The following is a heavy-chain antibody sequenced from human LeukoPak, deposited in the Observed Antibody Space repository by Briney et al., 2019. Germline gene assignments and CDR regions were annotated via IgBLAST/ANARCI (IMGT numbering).Heavy chain of an antibody. CDR2: IIPIFGTA. CDR1: GGSFSSYA. J-gene: IGHJ3*02. D-gene: IGHD2-21*02. V-gene: IGHV1-69*01. Sequence: SVTVSCTASGGSFSSYAISWVRQAPGQGLEWMGGIIPIFGTANYAQKFQGRVTITADESTSTAYMELSSLRSEDTAVYYCAREGSFVVVTATDAFDIWGQGTMVTVSS. CDR3: AREGSFVVVTATDAFDI.